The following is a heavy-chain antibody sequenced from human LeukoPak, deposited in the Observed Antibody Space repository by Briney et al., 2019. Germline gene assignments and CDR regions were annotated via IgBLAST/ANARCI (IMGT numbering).Heavy chain of an antibody. Sequence: ASVKVSCTASGYTFTGYYMHWVRQAPGQGLEYMGWINPNSGGTHYAQKFQGRVTMTRDTSISTAYMDLSRLTSDDTAVYYCARDSSSAVTGSFDYWGQGTLVTVSS. V-gene: IGHV1-2*02. D-gene: IGHD3-10*01. CDR2: INPNSGGT. J-gene: IGHJ4*02. CDR1: GYTFTGYY. CDR3: ARDSSSAVTGSFDY.